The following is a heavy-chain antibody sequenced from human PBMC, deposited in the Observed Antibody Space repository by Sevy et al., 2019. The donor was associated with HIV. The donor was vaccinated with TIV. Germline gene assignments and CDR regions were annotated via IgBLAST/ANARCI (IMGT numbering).Heavy chain of an antibody. CDR2: IQYDGSNK. J-gene: IGHJ4*02. CDR3: VKEGGGEGGDH. D-gene: IGHD2-21*01. CDR1: GFSFSSYG. V-gene: IGHV3-30*02. Sequence: GESLKISGAASGFSFSSYGMHWVRQAPGKGLEWMSYIQYDGSNKDYADSVKGRFTISRDNSKNTLYLQMNSRGVEDTAVFYCVKEGGGEGGDHWGQGTLVTVSS.